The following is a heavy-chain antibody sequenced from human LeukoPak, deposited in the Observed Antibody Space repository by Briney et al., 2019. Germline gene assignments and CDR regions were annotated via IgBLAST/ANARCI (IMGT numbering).Heavy chain of an antibody. CDR2: INPNSGGT. J-gene: IGHJ4*02. CDR3: AREVPEYYYDSSGYDY. CDR1: GYTFTGYY. Sequence: ASVKVSFKASGYTFTGYYMHWVRQAPGQGLEWMGWINPNSGGTNYAQKFQGRVTMTRDTSISTAYMELSRLRSDDTAVYYCAREVPEYYYDSSGYDYWGQGTLVTVSS. V-gene: IGHV1-2*02. D-gene: IGHD3-22*01.